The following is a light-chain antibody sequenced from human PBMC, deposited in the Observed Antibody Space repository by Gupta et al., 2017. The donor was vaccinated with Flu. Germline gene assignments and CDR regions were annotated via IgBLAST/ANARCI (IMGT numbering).Light chain of an antibody. CDR1: QSVSRNY. Sequence: EIVLTQSPGTLSLPPGEGATLSCRASQSVSRNYLAWYQQKPGQAPRLLIYGASNRATGIPDRFSGRGSGTDFTLTISRLEPEDFAMYYCQQYGDSPRTFGQGTKVEIK. CDR2: GAS. CDR3: QQYGDSPRT. J-gene: IGKJ1*01. V-gene: IGKV3-20*01.